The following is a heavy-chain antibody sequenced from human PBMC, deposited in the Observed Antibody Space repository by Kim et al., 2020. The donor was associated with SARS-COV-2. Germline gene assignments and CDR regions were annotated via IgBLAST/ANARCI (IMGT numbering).Heavy chain of an antibody. CDR3: ARGATIFGEHGMDV. J-gene: IGHJ6*02. Sequence: SETLSLTCAVSGGSISSGGYSWSWIRQPLGKGLEWIGYIYHSGSTYYNPSLKSRVTISVDRSKNQFSLKLSSVTAADTAVYYCARGATIFGEHGMDVWGQGTTVTVSS. CDR2: IYHSGST. D-gene: IGHD3-3*01. CDR1: GGSISSGGYS. V-gene: IGHV4-30-2*01.